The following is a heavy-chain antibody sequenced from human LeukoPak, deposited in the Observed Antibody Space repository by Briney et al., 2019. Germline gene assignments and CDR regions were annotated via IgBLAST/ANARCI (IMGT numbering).Heavy chain of an antibody. CDR3: ARGARAGYNLEPFDY. CDR2: IYYSGST. V-gene: IGHV4-59*08. CDR1: GGSISSYH. D-gene: IGHD5-24*01. Sequence: SETLSLTCTVSGGSISSYHWSWIRQPPGKGLEWIGYIYYSGSTNYNPSLKSRVTISVDTSKNQFSLKLSSVTAADTAVYYCARGARAGYNLEPFDYWGQGTLVTVSS. J-gene: IGHJ4*02.